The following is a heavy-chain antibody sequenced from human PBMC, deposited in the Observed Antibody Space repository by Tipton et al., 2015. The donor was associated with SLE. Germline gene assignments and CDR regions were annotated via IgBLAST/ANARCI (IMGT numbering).Heavy chain of an antibody. J-gene: IGHJ4*02. V-gene: IGHV3-7*01. CDR1: GFTFSTYW. CDR2: IKQDGSEK. Sequence: SLRLSCAASGFTFSTYWMSWVRQAPGKGLEWVANIKQDGSEKYYVDSVKGRFTISRDNAKKSLYLQMNSLRAEDTAVYYCARVFYSSSWYLDYWGQGTLVTVSS. CDR3: ARVFYSSSWYLDY. D-gene: IGHD6-13*01.